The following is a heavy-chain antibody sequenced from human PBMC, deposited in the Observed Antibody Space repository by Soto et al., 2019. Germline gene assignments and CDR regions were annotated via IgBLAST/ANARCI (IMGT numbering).Heavy chain of an antibody. Sequence: ASVKVSCKASGYTFTSFYIHWVRQAPGQGLEWMGIINPSDGSTSYAQKFQGRVTMTRDTSTSTVYMELSSLRSGDTAVYYCTTGVAKNYYFDYWGQGTQVTVSS. V-gene: IGHV1-46*03. CDR1: GYTFTSFY. D-gene: IGHD5-12*01. CDR2: INPSDGST. CDR3: TTGVAKNYYFDY. J-gene: IGHJ4*02.